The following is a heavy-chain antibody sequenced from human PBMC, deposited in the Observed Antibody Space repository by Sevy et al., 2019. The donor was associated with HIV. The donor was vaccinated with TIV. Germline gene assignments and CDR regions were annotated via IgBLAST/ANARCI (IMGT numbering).Heavy chain of an antibody. D-gene: IGHD5-18*01. J-gene: IGHJ4*02. CDR3: AKGYSYFDY. Sequence: GSLRLSCAASGFTFSSYAMTWVRQAPGKGLEWVSTITMSGGSTYHADSVKGRFTISRDNSKNTLWLQMNSLRGEDTAVYYCAKGYSYFDYWGQGTLVTVSS. V-gene: IGHV3-23*01. CDR2: ITMSGGST. CDR1: GFTFSSYA.